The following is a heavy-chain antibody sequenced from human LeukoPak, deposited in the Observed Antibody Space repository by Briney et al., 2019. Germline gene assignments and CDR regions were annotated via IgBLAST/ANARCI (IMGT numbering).Heavy chain of an antibody. CDR1: GLTFSSYE. CDR3: ARGTYAFDI. CDR2: ISSSGSTI. V-gene: IGHV3-48*03. J-gene: IGHJ3*02. Sequence: GGSLRLSCAASGLTFSSYEMNWVRQAPGKGLEWVSYISSSGSTIYYADSVKGRFTISRDNAKNSLYLQMNSLRAEDTAVYYCARGTYAFDIWGQGTMVTVSS.